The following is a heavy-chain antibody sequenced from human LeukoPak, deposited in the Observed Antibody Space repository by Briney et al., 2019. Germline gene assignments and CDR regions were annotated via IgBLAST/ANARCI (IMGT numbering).Heavy chain of an antibody. V-gene: IGHV4-4*07. D-gene: IGHD6-13*01. Sequence: SETLSLTCTVSGGSISSYHWSWIRQPAGKGLEWIGRIYTSGSTNYNPSLKSRVTISVDTSKNQFSLKLSSVTAADTAVYYCARDTLIAAFDYWGQGTLVTVSS. CDR1: GGSISSYH. CDR2: IYTSGST. J-gene: IGHJ4*02. CDR3: ARDTLIAAFDY.